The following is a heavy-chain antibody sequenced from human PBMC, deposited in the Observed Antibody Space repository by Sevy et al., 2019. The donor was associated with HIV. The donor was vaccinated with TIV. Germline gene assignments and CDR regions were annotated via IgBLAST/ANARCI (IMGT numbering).Heavy chain of an antibody. J-gene: IGHJ5*02. D-gene: IGHD3-22*01. V-gene: IGHV1-2*06. Sequence: ASVKVSCKVSGYTFTGYYMHWVRQAPGQGLEWMGRINPNSGGTNYAQKFQGRVTMTRDTSISTAYMELSRLRSDDTAVYYCARDGDSSALGWFDPWGQGTLVTVSS. CDR2: INPNSGGT. CDR1: GYTFTGYY. CDR3: ARDGDSSALGWFDP.